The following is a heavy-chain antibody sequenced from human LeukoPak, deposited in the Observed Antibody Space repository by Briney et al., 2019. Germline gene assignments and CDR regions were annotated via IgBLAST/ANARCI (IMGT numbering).Heavy chain of an antibody. CDR2: INPNSGGT. CDR3: ARAGRIVVVPAADHYYYMDV. J-gene: IGHJ6*03. Sequence: ASVKVSCKASGYTFTGYYMHWVRQAPGQGLEWMGWINPNSGGTNYAQKFQGRVTMTRDTSISTAYMELSRLRSDDTAVYYCARAGRIVVVPAADHYYYMDVWGKGTTVTISS. CDR1: GYTFTGYY. V-gene: IGHV1-2*02. D-gene: IGHD2-2*01.